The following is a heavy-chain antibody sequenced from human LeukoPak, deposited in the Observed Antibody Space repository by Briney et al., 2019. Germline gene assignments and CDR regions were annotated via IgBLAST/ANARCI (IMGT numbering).Heavy chain of an antibody. V-gene: IGHV3-23*01. CDR2: ISGSGSST. J-gene: IGHJ6*03. Sequence: GGSLRLSCAASGFTFSSYGMSWVRQTPGKGLEWVSAISGSGSSTYYADSVKGRFTISRDKFKNTLYLQMNSLRAEDTAVYYCAKDSTSSLLYYYYMDVWGKGTTVTVSS. CDR1: GFTFSSYG. D-gene: IGHD2-2*01. CDR3: AKDSTSSLLYYYYMDV.